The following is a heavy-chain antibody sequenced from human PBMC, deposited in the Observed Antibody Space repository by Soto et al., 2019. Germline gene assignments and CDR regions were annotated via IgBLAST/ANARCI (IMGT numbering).Heavy chain of an antibody. D-gene: IGHD4-17*01. CDR2: IKQDGSEK. V-gene: IGHV3-7*02. CDR3: ASNKFRYGDYRQYYYYGMDV. Sequence: GSVGLASAASGFTFSSYWMRWVRQAAGEGLGWVANIKQDGSEKYYPDSVKGRSTISRDNSKNTLYLQMNSLRAEDTAVYYCASNKFRYGDYRQYYYYGMDVWGQGTTVTGSS. J-gene: IGHJ6*02. CDR1: GFTFSSYW.